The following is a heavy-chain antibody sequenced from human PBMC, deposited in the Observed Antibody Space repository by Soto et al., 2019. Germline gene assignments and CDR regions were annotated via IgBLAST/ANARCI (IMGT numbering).Heavy chain of an antibody. CDR3: AKDQVAYSSGWPDY. CDR2: ISGSGGST. J-gene: IGHJ4*02. Sequence: EVQLLESGGGLVQPGGSLRLSCAASGFTFSSYAMSWVRQAPGKGLEWVSAISGSGGSTYYADSVKGRFTISRDNSKNTLYLQMKSLRAEDTAVYYCAKDQVAYSSGWPDYWGQGTLVTVSS. CDR1: GFTFSSYA. V-gene: IGHV3-23*01. D-gene: IGHD6-19*01.